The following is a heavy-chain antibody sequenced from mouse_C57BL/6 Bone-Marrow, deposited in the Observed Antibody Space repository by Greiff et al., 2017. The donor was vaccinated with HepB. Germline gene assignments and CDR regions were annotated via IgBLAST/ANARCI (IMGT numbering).Heavy chain of an antibody. D-gene: IGHD2-4*01. CDR1: GFSLTSYA. CDR3: ARNRMITNYYAMDY. V-gene: IGHV2-9-1*01. CDR2: IWTGGGT. Sequence: VMLVESGPGLVAPSQSLSITCTVSGFSLTSYAISWVRQPPGKGLEWLGVIWTGGGTNYNSALKSRLSISKDNSKSQVFLKMNSLQTDDTARYYCARNRMITNYYAMDYWGQGTSVTVSS. J-gene: IGHJ4*01.